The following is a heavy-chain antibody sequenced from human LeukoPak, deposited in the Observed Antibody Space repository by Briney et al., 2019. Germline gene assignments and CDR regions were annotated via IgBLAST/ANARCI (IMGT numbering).Heavy chain of an antibody. J-gene: IGHJ4*02. D-gene: IGHD2-15*01. CDR1: GGSLSSNNW. V-gene: IGHV4-4*02. CDR2: IFHSGST. CDR3: ARGVAATRGLDFDY. Sequence: TSGTLSLTCAVSGGSLSSNNWWSWVRQPPGKGLEWIGEIFHSGSTNYNPSLKSRVTISVDKSKNQFSLKLSSVTAAATAVYYCARGVAATRGLDFDYWGQGTLVTVSS.